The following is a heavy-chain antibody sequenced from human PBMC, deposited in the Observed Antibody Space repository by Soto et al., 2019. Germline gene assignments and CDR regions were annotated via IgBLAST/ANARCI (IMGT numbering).Heavy chain of an antibody. CDR3: ARDKITGLFDY. Sequence: SETLSLTCTVSGGSISSGGYFWSWIRQHPGKGLEWIGFIYYSGSTYYNLSLKSRVTISVDKSKNQFSLKLTSVTAADTAVYYCARDKITGLFDYWGQGTLVTVSS. D-gene: IGHD2-8*02. CDR2: IYYSGST. V-gene: IGHV4-31*03. J-gene: IGHJ4*02. CDR1: GGSISSGGYF.